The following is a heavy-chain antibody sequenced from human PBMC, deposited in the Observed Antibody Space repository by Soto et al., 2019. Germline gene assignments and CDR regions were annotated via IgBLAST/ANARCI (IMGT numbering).Heavy chain of an antibody. D-gene: IGHD1-26*01. CDR1: GFLFDTYG. CDR2: ISYDGSHK. CDR3: ATPASSDH. Sequence: GGSLRLSCVASGFLFDTYGTHWVRQTPGKGLEWVAIISYDGSHKEYADSVKGRFAISRDNSENTLYLQMNNLGVEDTALYYCATPASSDHWGQGTQVTVSS. J-gene: IGHJ4*02. V-gene: IGHV3-30*03.